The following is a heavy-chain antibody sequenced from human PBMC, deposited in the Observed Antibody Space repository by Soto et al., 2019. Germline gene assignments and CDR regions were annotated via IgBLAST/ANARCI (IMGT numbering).Heavy chain of an antibody. J-gene: IGHJ5*02. D-gene: IGHD6-13*01. Sequence: SVKVSCKASGGTFSSYAISWVRQAPGQGLEWMGGIIPIFGTANYAQKFQGRVTITADKSTSTAYMELSSLRSEDTAMYYCARVPYSSSWRPVWFDTWGQGTLVTVSS. V-gene: IGHV1-69*06. CDR2: IIPIFGTA. CDR1: GGTFSSYA. CDR3: ARVPYSSSWRPVWFDT.